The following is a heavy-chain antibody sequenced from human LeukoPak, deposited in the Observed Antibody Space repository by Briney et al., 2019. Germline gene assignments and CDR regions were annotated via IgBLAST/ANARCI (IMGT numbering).Heavy chain of an antibody. CDR2: IYYSGST. J-gene: IGHJ6*02. D-gene: IGHD2-21*02. CDR3: ARVRCGGDCYYYFNGMDV. V-gene: IGHV4-59*08. Sequence: SETLSLTCTVSGGSISSYYWSWIRQPPGKGLEWIGYIYYSGSTNYNPSLKSRVTISVDTSKNQFSLELSSVTAADTAVYYCARVRCGGDCYYYFNGMDVWGQGTPVTVSS. CDR1: GGSISSYY.